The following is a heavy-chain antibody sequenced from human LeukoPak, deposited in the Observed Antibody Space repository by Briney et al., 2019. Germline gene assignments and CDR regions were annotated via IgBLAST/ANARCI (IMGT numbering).Heavy chain of an antibody. Sequence: SVKVSCKASGFTFTSSAMQWVRQARGQRLEWIGWIVVGSGNTNYAQKFQERVTITRDMSTSTAYMELSSLRSEDAAVYYCAAGKSDFWSGYVPGDAFDIWGQGTMVTVSS. CDR3: AAGKSDFWSGYVPGDAFDI. CDR2: IVVGSGNT. V-gene: IGHV1-58*02. D-gene: IGHD3-3*01. CDR1: GFTFTSSA. J-gene: IGHJ3*02.